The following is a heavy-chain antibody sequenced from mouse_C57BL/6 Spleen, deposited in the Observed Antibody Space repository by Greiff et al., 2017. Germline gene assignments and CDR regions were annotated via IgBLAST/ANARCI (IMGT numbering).Heavy chain of an antibody. J-gene: IGHJ2*01. V-gene: IGHV1-50*01. CDR1: GYTFTSYW. CDR2: IDPSDSYT. D-gene: IGHD2-5*01. Sequence: VQLQQPGAELVKPGASVKLSCKASGYTFTSYWMQWVKQRPGQGLEWIGEIDPSDSYTNYNQKFKGKATLTVDTSSSTAYMQLSSLTSEDSAVYYCARGLYSNYGGWGNGTTLTVSS. CDR3: ARGLYSNYGG.